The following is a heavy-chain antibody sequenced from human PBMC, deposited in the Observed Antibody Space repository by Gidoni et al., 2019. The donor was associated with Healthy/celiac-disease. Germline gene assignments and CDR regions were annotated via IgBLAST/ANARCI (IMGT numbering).Heavy chain of an antibody. CDR2: IRSKAYGGTT. CDR3: TRRYYGMDV. CDR1: GFTFGDYA. V-gene: IGHV3-49*04. Sequence: EVQLVESGGGLVQPGRSLRLSCTASGFTFGDYAMSWVRQAPGKGLEWVGFIRSKAYGGTTEYAASVKGRITISRDDSKSIAYLQMNSLKTEDTAVYYCTRRYYGMDVWGQGTTVTVSS. J-gene: IGHJ6*02.